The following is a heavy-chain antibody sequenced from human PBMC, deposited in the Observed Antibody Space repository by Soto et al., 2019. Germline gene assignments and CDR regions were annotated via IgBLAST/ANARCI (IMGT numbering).Heavy chain of an antibody. CDR2: ISSDGTEK. V-gene: IGHV3-30*04. CDR1: GFTLSSYS. CDR3: ARMFGFSYGPANRGMDV. Sequence: QVQLVESGGGVAQPGRSLRLFCAASGFTLSSYSLHWGRQSQGKGLEWVPAISSDGTEKHYADSVKGRFTISRDNSKNTLSLQLNSLRTEDTAVYYCARMFGFSYGPANRGMDVWGQGTTVTVSS. D-gene: IGHD5-18*01. J-gene: IGHJ6*02.